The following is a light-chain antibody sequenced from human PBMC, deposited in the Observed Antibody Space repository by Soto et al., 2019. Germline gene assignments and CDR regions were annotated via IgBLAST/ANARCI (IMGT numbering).Light chain of an antibody. CDR2: DTS. CDR3: QQRSNWPPWT. Sequence: EIVMPQSPATLSVSPGAGATLSCRASPGIGETSACYQHKPGQTPGLLLYDTSTRATGVPASFSGSRSGTEFILTISSLEHEDFAAYYCQQRSNWPPWTFGQGTKVDI. CDR1: PGIGET. J-gene: IGKJ1*01. V-gene: IGKV3-11*01.